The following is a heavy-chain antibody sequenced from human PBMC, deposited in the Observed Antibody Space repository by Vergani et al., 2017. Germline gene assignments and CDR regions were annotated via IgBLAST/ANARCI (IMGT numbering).Heavy chain of an antibody. CDR3: ARVGCSSTSCAAKRTYNWFDP. D-gene: IGHD2-2*01. CDR2: IIPIFGTA. V-gene: IGHV1-69*01. J-gene: IGHJ5*02. CDR1: GGTFSSYA. Sequence: QVQLVQSGAEVKKPGSSVKVSCKASGGTFSSYAISWVRQAPGQGLEWMGGIIPIFGTANYAQTFQGRVTITADESTSTAYMELSSLGSEDTAVYYCARVGCSSTSCAAKRTYNWFDPWGQGTLVTVSS.